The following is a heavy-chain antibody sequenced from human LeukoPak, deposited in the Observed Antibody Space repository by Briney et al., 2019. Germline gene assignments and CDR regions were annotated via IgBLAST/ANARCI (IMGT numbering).Heavy chain of an antibody. V-gene: IGHV3-23*01. CDR1: GFTFGSYA. J-gene: IGHJ3*02. CDR2: LSGGGGST. D-gene: IGHD3-16*01. CDR3: AKAFTFGGVILIPGDPFDI. Sequence: PGGSLRLSCAASGFTFGSYAMSWVRQAPGKGLEWVSGLSGGGGSTYYADSVKGRFTISRDNSKNTLNLQMNSLRAEDTAVYYCAKAFTFGGVILIPGDPFDIWGQGTMVPVPS.